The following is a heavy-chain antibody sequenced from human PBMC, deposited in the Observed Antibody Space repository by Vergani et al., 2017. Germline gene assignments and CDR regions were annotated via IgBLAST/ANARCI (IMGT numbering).Heavy chain of an antibody. D-gene: IGHD3-10*01. V-gene: IGHV3-33*01. Sequence: QVHLVESGGGVVQPGRSLRLSCAASGFTFGSFGMHWVRQAPGKGLEWVAVIWYDGRNKQYADSVKGRFTISRDNSKNTLYVQMNSLRGEDTAVYYCARATTSYYYDSGDYWGQGSLVTVSS. J-gene: IGHJ4*02. CDR1: GFTFGSFG. CDR2: IWYDGRNK. CDR3: ARATTSYYYDSGDY.